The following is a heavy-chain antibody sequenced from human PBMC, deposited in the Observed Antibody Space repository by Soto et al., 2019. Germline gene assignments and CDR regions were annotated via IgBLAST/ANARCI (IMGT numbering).Heavy chain of an antibody. V-gene: IGHV4-31*03. CDR2: IYYSGST. J-gene: IGHJ3*02. Sequence: SETLSLTCTVSGGSISSGGYYFICIRQHPGKGLEWIGYIYYSGSTYYNPSLKSRVTISVDTSKNQFSLKLSSVTAADTAVYYCANNWNYVGDAFDIWGQGTMVTVSS. CDR1: GGSISSGGYY. D-gene: IGHD1-7*01. CDR3: ANNWNYVGDAFDI.